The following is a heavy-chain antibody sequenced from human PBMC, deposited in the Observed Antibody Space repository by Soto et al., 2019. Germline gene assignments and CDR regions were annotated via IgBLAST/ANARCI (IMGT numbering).Heavy chain of an antibody. V-gene: IGHV3-21*06. Sequence: GGSLRVSCAASGFIFSQYSMNWVRQAPGKGLEWVASISSSGSHTHYSDSVKGRFTISRDNARSTLSLQMNSLRVEDTAVYYCAREYVQGSSWFRFFDFWGQGALVPVSS. CDR3: AREYVQGSSWFRFFDF. CDR2: ISSSGSHT. CDR1: GFIFSQYS. D-gene: IGHD6-13*01. J-gene: IGHJ4*02.